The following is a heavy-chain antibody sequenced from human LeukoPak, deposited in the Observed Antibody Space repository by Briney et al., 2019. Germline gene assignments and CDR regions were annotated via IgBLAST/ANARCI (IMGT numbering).Heavy chain of an antibody. V-gene: IGHV3-30*02. D-gene: IGHD3-22*01. CDR2: IRYDGSNK. J-gene: IGHJ4*02. Sequence: GGSLRLSCAASGLTFSSYGMHWVRQAPGKGLEWVAFIRYDGSNKYYADSVKGRFTISRDNSKNTLYLQMNSLRAEDTAVYYCARDYYYDSSGYPGHWGQGTLVTVSS. CDR3: ARDYYYDSSGYPGH. CDR1: GLTFSSYG.